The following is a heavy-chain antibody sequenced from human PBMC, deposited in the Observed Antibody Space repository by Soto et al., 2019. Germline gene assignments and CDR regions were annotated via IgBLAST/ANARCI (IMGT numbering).Heavy chain of an antibody. CDR2: IYWNDDK. Sequence: QSGPTLVNPTQALTLTCTFSGFSLTTSGVGVGWIRQPPGKALEWLALIYWNDDKRYSPSLKGRLTITKDTSKNQVVLAMTNMDPVDTATYYCAHHTITPVTNWFDPWGLGTLVTVSS. CDR3: AHHTITPVTNWFDP. CDR1: GFSLTTSGVG. V-gene: IGHV2-5*01. D-gene: IGHD1-20*01. J-gene: IGHJ5*02.